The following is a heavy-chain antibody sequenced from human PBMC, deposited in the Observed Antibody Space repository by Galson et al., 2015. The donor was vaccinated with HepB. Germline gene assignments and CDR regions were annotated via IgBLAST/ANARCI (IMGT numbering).Heavy chain of an antibody. Sequence: TLSLTCTVSGGSISSGDYYWSWIRQPPGKGLEWIGYIYYSGSTYYNPSLKSRVTISVDTSKNQFSLKLSSVTAADTAVYYCARDNSPMTTVMPRYSTFDYWGQGTLVTVSS. CDR3: ARDNSPMTTVMPRYSTFDY. J-gene: IGHJ4*02. CDR2: IYYSGST. D-gene: IGHD4-17*01. CDR1: GGSISSGDYY. V-gene: IGHV4-30-4*01.